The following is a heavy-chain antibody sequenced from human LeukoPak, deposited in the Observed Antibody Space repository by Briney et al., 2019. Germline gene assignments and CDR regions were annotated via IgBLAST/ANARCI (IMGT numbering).Heavy chain of an antibody. V-gene: IGHV4-34*01. Sequence: SETLSLTCAVYGGSFSGYYWSWIRQPPGKGLEWIGEINHSGSTYYNPSLKSRVTISVDRSKNQFSLKLSSVTAADTAVYYCARGLPFDYWGQGTLVTVSS. CDR2: INHSGST. CDR3: ARGLPFDY. J-gene: IGHJ4*02. CDR1: GGSFSGYY.